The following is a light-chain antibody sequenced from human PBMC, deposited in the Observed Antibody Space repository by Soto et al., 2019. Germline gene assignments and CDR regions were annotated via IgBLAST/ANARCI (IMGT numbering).Light chain of an antibody. V-gene: IGKV1-33*01. CDR3: QQYENLPT. CDR2: DAS. CDR1: QNINNY. J-gene: IGKJ5*01. Sequence: DVQMTLSPSSLSASVGDRVTITCQASQNINNYLNWYQQKPGRAPKLLIYDASSLEAGVPSRFSGSGSGTDFTFTISRLQPEDIATYYCQQYENLPTFGQGTRLEIK.